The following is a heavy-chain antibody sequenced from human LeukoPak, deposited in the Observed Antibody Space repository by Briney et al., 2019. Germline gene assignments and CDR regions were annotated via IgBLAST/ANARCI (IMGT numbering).Heavy chain of an antibody. CDR3: ARGGDSDAFDI. Sequence: PSETLSLTCAVYGGSFSGYYWSWLRQPPGKGLEWIGEINHSGSTNYNPSLMSRVAISVDTSKNQFSLKLSSVTAADTAVYYCARGGDSDAFDIWGQGTMVTVS. CDR1: GGSFSGYY. V-gene: IGHV4-34*01. D-gene: IGHD2-15*01. J-gene: IGHJ3*02. CDR2: INHSGST.